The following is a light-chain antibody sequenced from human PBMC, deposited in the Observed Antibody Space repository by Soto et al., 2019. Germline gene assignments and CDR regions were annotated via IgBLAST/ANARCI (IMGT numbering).Light chain of an antibody. J-gene: IGKJ1*01. V-gene: IGKV1-6*01. CDR3: LQLYNFPWT. CDR1: PGIGND. Sequence: AIQVTQSPSSQSESVGDRVTIYCRASPGIGNDLAWYPQKPGKAPRLLIFAASNLQSGVPSSFSGRRSGTDFTPTLSRPQPEDFATYYCLQLYNFPWTFGQGTKVDIK. CDR2: AAS.